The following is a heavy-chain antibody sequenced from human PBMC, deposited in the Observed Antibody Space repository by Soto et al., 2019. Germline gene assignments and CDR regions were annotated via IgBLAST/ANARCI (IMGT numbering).Heavy chain of an antibody. CDR1: GFTFSSYG. CDR3: ALRSGVAGMYYYYGMDV. Sequence: QVQLVESGGGVVQPGRSLRLSCAASGFTFSSYGMHWVRQAPGKGLEWVAVISYDGSNKYYADSVKGRFTISRDNSKNTLYLQMNSLRAEDTAVYYCALRSGVAGMYYYYGMDVWGQGTTVTVSS. V-gene: IGHV3-30*03. CDR2: ISYDGSNK. D-gene: IGHD6-19*01. J-gene: IGHJ6*02.